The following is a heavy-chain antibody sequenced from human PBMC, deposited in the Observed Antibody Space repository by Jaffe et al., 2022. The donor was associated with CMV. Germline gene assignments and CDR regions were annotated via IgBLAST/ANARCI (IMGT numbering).Heavy chain of an antibody. V-gene: IGHV3-48*02. J-gene: IGHJ5*02. CDR2: ISSSSSTI. CDR1: GFTFSSYS. D-gene: IGHD2-2*02. CDR3: AREGCSSTSCYKSWFDP. Sequence: EVQLVESGGGLVQPGGSLRLSCAASGFTFSSYSMNWVRQAPGKGLEWVSYISSSSSTIYYADSVKGRFTISRDNAKNSLYLQMNSLRDEDTAVYYCAREGCSSTSCYKSWFDPWGQGTLVTVSS.